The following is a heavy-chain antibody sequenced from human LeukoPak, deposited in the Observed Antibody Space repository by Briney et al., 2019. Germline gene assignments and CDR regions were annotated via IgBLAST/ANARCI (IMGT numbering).Heavy chain of an antibody. CDR1: GGSISSGGSY. CDR2: IYHSGST. D-gene: IGHD1-14*01. Sequence: PSQTLSLTCTVSGGSISSGGSYWSWIRQPPGKGLEWIGYIYHSGSTYYNPSLKSRVTISVDRSKNQFSLKLSSVTAADTAVYYCARAPTEGAPNFDYWGQGTLVTVSS. J-gene: IGHJ4*02. CDR3: ARAPTEGAPNFDY. V-gene: IGHV4-30-2*01.